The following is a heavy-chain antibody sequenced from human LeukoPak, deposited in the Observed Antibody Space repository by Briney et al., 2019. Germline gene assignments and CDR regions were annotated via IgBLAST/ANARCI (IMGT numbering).Heavy chain of an antibody. V-gene: IGHV4-59*01. CDR2: IYYSGST. D-gene: IGHD2-15*01. Sequence: SETLSLTCTVSGGSISSYYWSWIRQPPGKGLEWIGYIYYSGSTNYNPSLKSRVTISVDTSKNQFSLKLSSVTAADTAVYYCASSVVAAFGAFDIWGQGPMVTVSS. CDR3: ASSVVAAFGAFDI. CDR1: GGSISSYY. J-gene: IGHJ3*02.